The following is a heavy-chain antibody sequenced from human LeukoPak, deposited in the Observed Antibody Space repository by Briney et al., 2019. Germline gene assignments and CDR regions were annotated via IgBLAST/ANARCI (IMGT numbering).Heavy chain of an antibody. CDR1: GYSFPSYW. CDR3: ARLGTAVVARYFDY. Sequence: GAPLQISCQGSGYSFPSYWIACVRQLPGKGLEWMGSIYPGDSDTRYSPSFQGQVTISADKSISTSYLQWSGLKASDTAIYYCARLGTAVVARYFDYWGQGTQVTVSS. V-gene: IGHV5-51*01. D-gene: IGHD5-18*01. J-gene: IGHJ4*02. CDR2: IYPGDSDT.